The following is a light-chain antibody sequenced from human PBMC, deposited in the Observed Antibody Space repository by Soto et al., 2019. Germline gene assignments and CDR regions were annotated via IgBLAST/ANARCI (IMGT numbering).Light chain of an antibody. CDR1: SSDVGSYTL. J-gene: IGLJ1*01. V-gene: IGLV2-23*01. CDR3: CSYAGSRPFV. Sequence: QSVLTQPASVSGSPGQSITISCTGISSDVGSYTLVSWYQQHPGKAPKLMIYEGIKRPSGVSNRFSGSKSGNTASLTISGLQAEDEADYYCCSYAGSRPFVFGTGTKLTVL. CDR2: EGI.